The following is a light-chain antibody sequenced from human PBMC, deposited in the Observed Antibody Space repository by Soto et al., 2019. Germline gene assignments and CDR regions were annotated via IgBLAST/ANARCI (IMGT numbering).Light chain of an antibody. V-gene: IGKV3-15*01. J-gene: IGKJ1*01. Sequence: EIVMTQSPAPLSVSPGERATLSCRASQSVSSNLAWYQQKPGQAPRLLVYGASTRATGIPAKFSGGGSGTEFTLTISSLQSEDFAIYYCQQYKNGWTFGQGTKVDIK. CDR3: QQYKNGWT. CDR2: GAS. CDR1: QSVSSN.